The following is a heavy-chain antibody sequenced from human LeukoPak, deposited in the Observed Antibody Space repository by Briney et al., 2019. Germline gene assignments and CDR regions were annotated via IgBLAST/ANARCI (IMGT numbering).Heavy chain of an antibody. D-gene: IGHD2-2*01. J-gene: IGHJ4*02. CDR2: INPTGGST. CDR3: ARDLGYCSSTSCSGDY. Sequence: GASVKVSCKASGYTFTSYYMHWVRQAPGQGLEWMGLINPTGGSTGYAQKFQGRVTMTRDMSTSTVYMELSSLRSEDTAVYYCARDLGYCSSTSCSGDYWGQGTLVTVSS. CDR1: GYTFTSYY. V-gene: IGHV1-46*01.